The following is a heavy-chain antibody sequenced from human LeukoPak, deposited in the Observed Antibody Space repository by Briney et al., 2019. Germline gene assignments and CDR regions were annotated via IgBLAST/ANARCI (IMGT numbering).Heavy chain of an antibody. CDR2: INPSGGST. J-gene: IGHJ6*03. Sequence: VASVKVSCRASGYTFTSYYMHWVRQAPGQGLEWMGIINPSGGSTSYAQKFQGRVTITRDTSTSTVYMELSSLRSEDTAVYYCARDHYDILTGYYIDYYYYYMDVWGKGTTVTISS. V-gene: IGHV1-46*01. D-gene: IGHD3-9*01. CDR1: GYTFTSYY. CDR3: ARDHYDILTGYYIDYYYYYMDV.